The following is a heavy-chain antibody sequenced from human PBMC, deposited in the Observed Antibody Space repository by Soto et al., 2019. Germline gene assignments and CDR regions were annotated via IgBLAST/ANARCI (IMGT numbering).Heavy chain of an antibody. CDR2: INHSGST. Sequence: LSLTCAVYGGSFSGYYWSWIRQPPGKGLEWIGEINHSGSTNYNPSLKSRVTISVDTSKNQFSLKLSSVTAADTAVYYCARGRKCSGGSCSEYYYGMDVWGQGTTVTVSS. D-gene: IGHD2-15*01. V-gene: IGHV4-34*01. CDR1: GGSFSGYY. CDR3: ARGRKCSGGSCSEYYYGMDV. J-gene: IGHJ6*02.